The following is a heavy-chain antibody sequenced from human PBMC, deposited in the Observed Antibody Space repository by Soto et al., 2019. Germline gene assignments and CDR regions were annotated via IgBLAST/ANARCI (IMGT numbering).Heavy chain of an antibody. CDR3: ARAAERWLQFQT. J-gene: IGHJ5*02. CDR2: IYYSGST. CDR1: GGSISSVDYY. V-gene: IGHV4-30-4*01. Sequence: SETLSLTCTVSGGSISSVDYYWSWIRQPPGKGLEWIGYIYYSGSTYYNPSLKSRVTISVDTSKNQFSLKLSSVTAADTAVYYCARAAERWLQFQTWGQGILVTVSS. D-gene: IGHD4-4*01.